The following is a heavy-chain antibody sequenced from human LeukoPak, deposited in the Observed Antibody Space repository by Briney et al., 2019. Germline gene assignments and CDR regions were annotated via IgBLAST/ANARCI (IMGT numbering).Heavy chain of an antibody. CDR1: GGSISSHY. J-gene: IGHJ4*02. CDR2: IYYSGST. V-gene: IGHV4-59*11. CDR3: ARGNSGSYYGFDY. Sequence: SETLSLTCTGSGGSISSHYWSWIRQPPGKGLEWIGYIYYSGSTNYNPSLKSRVTISVDTSKNQFSLKLSSVTAADTAVYYCARGNSGSYYGFDYWGQGTLVTVSS. D-gene: IGHD1-26*01.